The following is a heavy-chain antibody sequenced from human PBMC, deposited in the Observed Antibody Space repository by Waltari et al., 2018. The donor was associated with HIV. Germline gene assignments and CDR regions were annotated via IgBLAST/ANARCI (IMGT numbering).Heavy chain of an antibody. Sequence: QVQLVQAGAEVKKPGASVEVACKASGNTVTRYGISWVRQAPGQGLEWMGWISAYNGNTNYAQKLQGRVSMTTETSTSTAYMELRSLRSDDTAVYYCARLTHYYDTSGPDYYYYGMDVWGQGTTVTVSS. CDR3: ARLTHYYDTSGPDYYYYGMDV. V-gene: IGHV1-18*01. CDR1: GNTVTRYG. D-gene: IGHD3-22*01. J-gene: IGHJ6*02. CDR2: ISAYNGNT.